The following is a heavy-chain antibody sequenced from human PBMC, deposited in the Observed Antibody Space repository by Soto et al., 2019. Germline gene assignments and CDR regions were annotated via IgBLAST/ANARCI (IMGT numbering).Heavy chain of an antibody. CDR3: AKDYDYIWGSYRNHAFAI. D-gene: IGHD3-16*01. V-gene: IGHV3-23*01. Sequence: GGSLRLSCAASGFTFSSYAMSWVRQAPGKGLEWVSAISGSGGSTYYADSVKGRFTISRDNSKNTLYLQMNSLRAEDTAVYYCAKDYDYIWGSYRNHAFAIWGQGTMVTV. CDR2: ISGSGGST. J-gene: IGHJ3*02. CDR1: GFTFSSYA.